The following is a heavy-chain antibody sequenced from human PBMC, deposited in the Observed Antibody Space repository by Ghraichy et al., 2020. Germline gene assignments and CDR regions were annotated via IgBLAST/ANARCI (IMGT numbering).Heavy chain of an antibody. D-gene: IGHD2-8*01. CDR1: GYTFTGYY. CDR2: INPNSGGT. J-gene: IGHJ6*02. CDR3: ARDHPNGGFDIRMDV. Sequence: ASVKVSCKASGYTFTGYYMHWVRQAPGQGLEWMGWINPNSGGTNYAQKFQGRVTMTRDTSISTAYMELSRLRSDDTAVYYCARDHPNGGFDIRMDVWGQGTTVTVSS. V-gene: IGHV1-2*02.